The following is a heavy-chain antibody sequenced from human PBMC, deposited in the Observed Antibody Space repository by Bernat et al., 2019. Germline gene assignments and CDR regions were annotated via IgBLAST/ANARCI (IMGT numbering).Heavy chain of an antibody. V-gene: IGHV3-23*01. CDR3: ATTKVVGATMGEAG. Sequence: EVQLLESGGGLVQPGGSLRLSCAASEFTFSSYAMSWVRQAPGKGLEWVSGLSGSGGSTYYADSVKGRFTISRDNSKHTLFLQMNSLRAEDTAVYYCATTKVVGATMGEAGWGQGTLVTVSS. CDR1: EFTFSSYA. D-gene: IGHD1-26*01. J-gene: IGHJ4*02. CDR2: LSGSGGST.